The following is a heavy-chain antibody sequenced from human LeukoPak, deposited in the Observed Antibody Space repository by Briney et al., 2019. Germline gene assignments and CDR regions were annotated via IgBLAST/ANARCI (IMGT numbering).Heavy chain of an antibody. CDR1: GFTFSSYA. J-gene: IGHJ4*02. CDR2: ISYDGSNK. V-gene: IGHV3-30*18. CDR3: AKSRGDLIDY. D-gene: IGHD3-16*01. Sequence: GGSLRLSCAASGFTFSSYAMHWVRQAPGKGLEWVAVISYDGSNKYYADSVKGRFTISRDNSKNTLYLQMNSLRAEDTAVYYCAKSRGDLIDYWGQGTLVTVSS.